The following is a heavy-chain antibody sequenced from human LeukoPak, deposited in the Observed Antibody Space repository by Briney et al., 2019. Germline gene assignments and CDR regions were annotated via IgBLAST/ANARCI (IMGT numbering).Heavy chain of an antibody. V-gene: IGHV1-18*01. CDR1: GYTFTNHG. D-gene: IGHD6-19*01. Sequence: GASVKVSCKASGYTFTNHGISWVRQAPGQGLEWMGWISAYNGDTNYAQKFQGRVILTTDTSTSTAYMELRSLRSDDTAVYYCARDPSNTSGWRTWFDPWGQGTLVTVSS. J-gene: IGHJ5*02. CDR3: ARDPSNTSGWRTWFDP. CDR2: ISAYNGDT.